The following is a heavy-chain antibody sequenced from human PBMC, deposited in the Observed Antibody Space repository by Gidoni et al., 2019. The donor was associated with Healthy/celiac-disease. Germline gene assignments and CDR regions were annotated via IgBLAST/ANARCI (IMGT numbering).Heavy chain of an antibody. CDR2: SSSSSSYI. CDR1: GFTFRSYS. V-gene: IGHV3-21*01. D-gene: IGHD6-19*01. CDR3: VISGWYAGGVFDY. Sequence: EVQLVESGGGLVKPGGSLSLSWAPSGFTFRSYSMNWVRQAPGKGLGWVSSSSSSSSYIYYADSVKGRFTISRDNAKNSLYLQMNSLRAEDTAVYYCVISGWYAGGVFDYWGQGTLVTVSS. J-gene: IGHJ4*02.